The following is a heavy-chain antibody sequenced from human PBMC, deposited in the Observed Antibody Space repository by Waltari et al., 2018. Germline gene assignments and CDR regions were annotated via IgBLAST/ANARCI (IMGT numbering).Heavy chain of an antibody. D-gene: IGHD2-15*01. V-gene: IGHV1-2*06. CDR2: INPNSGDT. CDR1: GYTFTGYY. Sequence: QVQLVQSGAEVKKPGASVKVSCKASGYTFTGYYMHWVRQAPGQGLEWMGRINPNSGDTNYAQKFQGRVTMTRDTSISTAYMELSRLRSDDTAVYYCARDSYGGTGGDYWGQGTLVTVSS. J-gene: IGHJ4*02. CDR3: ARDSYGGTGGDY.